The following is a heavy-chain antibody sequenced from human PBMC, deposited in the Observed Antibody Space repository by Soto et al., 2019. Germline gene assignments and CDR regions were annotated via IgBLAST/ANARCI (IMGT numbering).Heavy chain of an antibody. CDR3: VRDGTKNLRDRFEP. CDR2: IYATGDT. V-gene: IGHV4-4*07. D-gene: IGHD1-26*01. Sequence: ASETLSLTCNVSGASLSRYYWSWIRQPPGKGLEWIGRIYATGDTDYNPSLKSRISMSVDMSKKQFSLTLRSVTAADTAIYYCVRDGTKNLRDRFEPWGRGILVTVSS. CDR1: GASLSRYY. J-gene: IGHJ5*02.